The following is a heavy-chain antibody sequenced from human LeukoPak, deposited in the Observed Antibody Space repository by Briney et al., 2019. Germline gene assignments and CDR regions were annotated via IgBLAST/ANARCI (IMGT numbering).Heavy chain of an antibody. CDR3: ARAQESGWYRRYYYYGMDV. V-gene: IGHV1-2*02. J-gene: IGHJ6*02. D-gene: IGHD6-19*01. CDR2: INPNSGGT. Sequence: ASVKVSCKASGYTFTGYYMHWVRQAPGQGLEWMGWINPNSGGTNYAQKFQGRVTMTRDTSISTACMELSRLRSDDTAVYYCARAQESGWYRRYYYYGMDVWGQGTTVTVSS. CDR1: GYTFTGYY.